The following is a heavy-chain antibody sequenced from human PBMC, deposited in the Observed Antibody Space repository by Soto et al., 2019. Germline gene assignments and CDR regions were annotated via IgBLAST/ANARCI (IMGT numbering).Heavy chain of an antibody. V-gene: IGHV3-21*01. Sequence: GGSLRLSCAASGFTFSSYSMNWVRQAPGKGLEWVSSISSSSSYIYYADSVKGRFTISRDNAKNSLYLQMNSLRAEDTAVYYCARDITATYSYGSGSYRGYYYYYGMDVWGQGTTVTVS. J-gene: IGHJ6*01. CDR3: ARDITATYSYGSGSYRGYYYYYGMDV. D-gene: IGHD3-10*01. CDR1: GFTFSSYS. CDR2: ISSSSSYI.